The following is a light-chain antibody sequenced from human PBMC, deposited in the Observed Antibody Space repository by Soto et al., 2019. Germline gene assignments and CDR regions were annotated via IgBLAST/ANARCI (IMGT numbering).Light chain of an antibody. CDR2: DDN. CDR3: ATWGANLRV. J-gene: IGLJ3*02. V-gene: IGLV1-51*01. Sequence: QSVLTQPPSVSAAPGQKVIISCPGSSSNIGDHYVFWYQQFPGTAPRLLIYDDNKRPPGIPDRFSGSKSGTSATLGITGLQTGDEADYYCATWGANLRVFGGGTKLTVL. CDR1: SSNIGDHY.